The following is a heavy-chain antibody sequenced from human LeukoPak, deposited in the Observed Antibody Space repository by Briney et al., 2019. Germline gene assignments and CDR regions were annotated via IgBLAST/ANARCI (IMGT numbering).Heavy chain of an antibody. CDR3: AGKHGFSYGSYFDS. Sequence: SETLSLTCAVSGGSISSSNWWSWVRQPPGKGLEWIGEIYHSGSTNYNPSLKSRVTISVDKSKNQFSLKLNSVTAADTAVYFCAGKHGFSYGSYFDSWGQGTLVTVSS. V-gene: IGHV4-4*02. CDR2: IYHSGST. D-gene: IGHD5-18*01. J-gene: IGHJ4*02. CDR1: GGSISSSNW.